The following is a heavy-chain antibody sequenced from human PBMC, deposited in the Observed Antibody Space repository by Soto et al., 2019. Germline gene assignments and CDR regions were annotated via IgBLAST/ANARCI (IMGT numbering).Heavy chain of an antibody. CDR2: IPYDGSNK. Sequence: VGSLRLSCAASGFTFSSYAMHWFRQAPVKGLEWVAVIPYDGSNKYYADSVKGRFTISRDNSKNTLYLQMNSLRAEDTAVYYCARNYYDSSGYDDFDIWGQGTMVTVSS. CDR1: GFTFSSYA. J-gene: IGHJ3*02. V-gene: IGHV3-30-3*01. CDR3: ARNYYDSSGYDDFDI. D-gene: IGHD3-22*01.